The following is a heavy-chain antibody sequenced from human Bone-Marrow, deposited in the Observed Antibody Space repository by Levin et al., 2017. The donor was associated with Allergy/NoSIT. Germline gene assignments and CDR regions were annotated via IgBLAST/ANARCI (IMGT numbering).Heavy chain of an antibody. V-gene: IGHV1-8*01. CDR1: GYTFTSYD. CDR2: MNPNSGNT. J-gene: IGHJ5*02. CDR3: AKTEGRA. Sequence: GESLKISCKASGYTFTSYDINWVRQATGQGLEWMGWMNPNSGNTGYAQKFQGRVTMTRNTSISTAYMELSGLRSEDTAVYYCAKTEGRAWGQGTLVTVSS.